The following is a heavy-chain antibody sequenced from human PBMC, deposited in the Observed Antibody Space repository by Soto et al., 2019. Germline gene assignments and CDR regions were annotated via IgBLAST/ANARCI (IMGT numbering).Heavy chain of an antibody. Sequence: ASVKVSWKASGYTFTSYYMHWVRQAPGQGLEWMGIINPSGGSTSYAQKFQGRVTMTRDTSTSTVYMELSSLRSEDTAVYYCARGPRRGTMIVVVTGLIDYWGQGTLVTVSS. J-gene: IGHJ4*02. CDR3: ARGPRRGTMIVVVTGLIDY. V-gene: IGHV1-46*01. D-gene: IGHD3-22*01. CDR1: GYTFTSYY. CDR2: INPSGGST.